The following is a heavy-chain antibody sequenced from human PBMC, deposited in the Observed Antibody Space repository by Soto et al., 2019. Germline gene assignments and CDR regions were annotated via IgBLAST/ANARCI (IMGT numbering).Heavy chain of an antibody. CDR2: IYYSGST. D-gene: IGHD3-10*01. J-gene: IGHJ6*02. CDR3: ASHTPKLLWFGKGGVDV. CDR1: GGSISSGDYY. Sequence: SETLSLTCTVSGGSISSGDYYWSWIRQPPGKGLEWIGYIYYSGSTYYNPPLKSRVTISVDTSKNQFSLKLSSVTAADTAVYYCASHTPKLLWFGKGGVDVWGQGTTVTVSS. V-gene: IGHV4-30-4*01.